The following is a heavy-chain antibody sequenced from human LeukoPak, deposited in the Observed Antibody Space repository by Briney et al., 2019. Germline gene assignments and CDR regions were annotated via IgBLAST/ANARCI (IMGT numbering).Heavy chain of an antibody. J-gene: IGHJ4*02. CDR2: INHSGST. Sequence: SETLSLTCAVYGGSFSGYYWSWIRQPPGKGLEWIGEINHSGSTNYNPSLKSRVTISVDTSKNQFSLKLSSVTAADTAVYYCAGHDYDFWSGFREYYFDYWGRGTLVTVSS. CDR3: AGHDYDFWSGFREYYFDY. V-gene: IGHV4-34*01. CDR1: GGSFSGYY. D-gene: IGHD3-3*01.